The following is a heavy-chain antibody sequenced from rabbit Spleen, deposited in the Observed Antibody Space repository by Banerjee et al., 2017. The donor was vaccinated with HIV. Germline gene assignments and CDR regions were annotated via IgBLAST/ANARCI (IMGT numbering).Heavy chain of an antibody. CDR2: IYNGDGST. CDR3: ARDLPGVLGWNFGL. Sequence: EESGGDLVKPGASLTLTCKASGVSLNDKDVMCWVRQAPGKGLEWIACIYNGDGSTYCASWVNGRFTISRSTSLNTVTLQMTSLTAADTATYFCARDLPGVLGWNFGLWGPGTLVSVS. D-gene: IGHD3-1*01. V-gene: IGHV1S47*01. J-gene: IGHJ4*01. CDR1: GVSLNDKD.